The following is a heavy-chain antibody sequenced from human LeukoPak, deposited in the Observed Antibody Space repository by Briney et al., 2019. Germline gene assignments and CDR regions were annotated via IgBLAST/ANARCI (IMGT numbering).Heavy chain of an antibody. Sequence: GGSLRLSCAASGFTFSSYSMNWVRQAPGKGLEWVSSISSSSSYIYYADSVKGRFTISRDNAKNSLYLQMNSLRAEDTAVYYCARDLTYYDFWSGYYTQDYYYYYGMDVWGQGTTVTVSS. CDR2: ISSSSSYI. J-gene: IGHJ6*02. CDR1: GFTFSSYS. D-gene: IGHD3-3*01. CDR3: ARDLTYYDFWSGYYTQDYYYYYGMDV. V-gene: IGHV3-21*01.